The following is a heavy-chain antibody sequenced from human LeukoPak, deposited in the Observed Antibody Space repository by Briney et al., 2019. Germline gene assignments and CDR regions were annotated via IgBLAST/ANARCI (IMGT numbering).Heavy chain of an antibody. CDR3: ARGARLQPMGEF. CDR1: GFSFSSFG. Sequence: PGGSLRLSCAASGFSFSSFGMSWVRQAPGRGLQWVSSISGDGRDTFYADSVKGRFTVSRDNSKTTMFLQMNSLRVVDTALYYCARGARLQPMGEFWGQGTLVTVSS. D-gene: IGHD4-11*01. V-gene: IGHV3-23*01. J-gene: IGHJ4*02. CDR2: ISGDGRDT.